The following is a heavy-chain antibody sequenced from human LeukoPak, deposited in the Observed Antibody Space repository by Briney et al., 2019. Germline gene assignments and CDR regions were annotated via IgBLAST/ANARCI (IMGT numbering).Heavy chain of an antibody. J-gene: IGHJ4*02. Sequence: ASVKVSCKASGGTFSSYAISWVRQAPGQGLEWMGRIIPIFGTANYAQKFQGRVTITTDESTSTAYMELSSLRSEDTAVYYCARFLATSDYGDYGDTGYWGQGTLVTVSS. V-gene: IGHV1-69*05. CDR2: IIPIFGTA. D-gene: IGHD4-17*01. CDR3: ARFLATSDYGDYGDTGY. CDR1: GGTFSSYA.